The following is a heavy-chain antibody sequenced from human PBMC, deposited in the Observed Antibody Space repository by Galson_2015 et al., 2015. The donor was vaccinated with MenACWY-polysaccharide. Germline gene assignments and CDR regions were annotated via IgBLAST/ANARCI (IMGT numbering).Heavy chain of an antibody. D-gene: IGHD1-7*01. CDR3: ASQGTAGTTFPAY. V-gene: IGHV5-51*03. CDR2: IYPGDSDT. CDR1: GYMFATYW. J-gene: IGHJ4*02. Sequence: QSGAEVKQPGESLTISCKGSGYMFATYWIGWVRQMPGKGLEWMGIIYPGDSDTRYSPSFRGQVTISVDKSTSTAYVQWSSLKASDTAMYYCASQGTAGTTFPAYWGQGTLVTVSS.